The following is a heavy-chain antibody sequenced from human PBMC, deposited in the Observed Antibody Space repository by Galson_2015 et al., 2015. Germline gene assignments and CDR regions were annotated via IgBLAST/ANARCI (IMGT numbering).Heavy chain of an antibody. J-gene: IGHJ6*02. Sequence: SLRLSCAASGFTFSSYAMSWVCQAPGKGLEWVSAISGSGGSTYYADSVKGRFTISRDNSKNTLYLQMNSLRAEDTAVYYCAKAPEPPNYYYYGMDVWGQGTTVTVSS. CDR3: AKAPEPPNYYYYGMDV. V-gene: IGHV3-23*01. CDR1: GFTFSSYA. CDR2: ISGSGGST.